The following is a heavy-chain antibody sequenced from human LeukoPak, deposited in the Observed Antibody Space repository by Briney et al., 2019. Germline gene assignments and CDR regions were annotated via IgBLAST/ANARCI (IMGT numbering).Heavy chain of an antibody. J-gene: IGHJ4*02. Sequence: GKSLRLSCTASGFTFSSTGMHWVRQAPGKGLDWVASISYDGSSKKYVDSVKGRFTISRENAKNSLYLQMNSLRAEDTAVYYCARSYYEYYYDSSGYYRPYFDYWGQGTLVTVSS. CDR2: ISYDGSSK. D-gene: IGHD3-22*01. CDR1: GFTFSSTG. CDR3: ARSYYEYYYDSSGYYRPYFDY. V-gene: IGHV3-30*03.